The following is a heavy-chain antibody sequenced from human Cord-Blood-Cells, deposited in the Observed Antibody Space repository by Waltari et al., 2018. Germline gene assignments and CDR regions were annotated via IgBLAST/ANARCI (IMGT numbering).Heavy chain of an antibody. CDR3: ARAVVVPAAMGGNWFDP. CDR2: INHSGTT. V-gene: IGHV4-34*01. Sequence: QVQLQPWGAGRLKPSETLSLTCAAYGGSFSGYYWSWIRQHPGKGLEWIGEINHSGTTNYNPSLKSRVTISVDTSKNQFSLKLSSVTAADTAVYYCARAVVVPAAMGGNWFDPWGQGTLVTVSS. D-gene: IGHD2-2*01. CDR1: GGSFSGYY. J-gene: IGHJ5*02.